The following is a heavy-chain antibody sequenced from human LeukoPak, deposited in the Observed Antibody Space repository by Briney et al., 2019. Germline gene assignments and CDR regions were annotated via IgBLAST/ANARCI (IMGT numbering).Heavy chain of an antibody. CDR1: GFTFSSYA. D-gene: IGHD3-3*01. Sequence: GGSLRLSCAASGFTFSSYAMSWVRQAPGKGLEWVSAISGSGGSTYYADSVKGRFTISRDNSKNTLYLQMNSLRAEDAAVYYCAKKDFWSGYPDYWGQGTLVTVSS. CDR3: AKKDFWSGYPDY. J-gene: IGHJ4*02. V-gene: IGHV3-23*01. CDR2: ISGSGGST.